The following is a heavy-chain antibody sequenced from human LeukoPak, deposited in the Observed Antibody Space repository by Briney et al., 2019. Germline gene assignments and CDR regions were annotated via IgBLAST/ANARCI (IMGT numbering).Heavy chain of an antibody. D-gene: IGHD6-13*01. CDR3: AKDISWQQLAQLDY. CDR2: ISWNSGSI. J-gene: IGHJ4*02. Sequence: GGSLRLSCAASGFTFDDYAMHWVRQAPGKGLEWVSGISWNSGSIGYADSVKGRFTISRDNAKNSLYLQMNSLRAEDTALYYCAKDISWQQLAQLDYWGQGTLVTVSS. V-gene: IGHV3-9*01. CDR1: GFTFDDYA.